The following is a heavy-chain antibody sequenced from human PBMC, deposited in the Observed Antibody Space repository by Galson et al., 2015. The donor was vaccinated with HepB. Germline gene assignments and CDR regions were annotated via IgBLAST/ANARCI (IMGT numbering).Heavy chain of an antibody. CDR3: PRVKSALSSSWYYFDY. Sequence: SLRLSCAASGFTFSSYDMHWVRQATGKSLEWVSAIGTAGDTYYPGSVKGRFTISRENAKNSLYLQMNSLRAGDTAVYYCPRVKSALSSSWYYFDYWGQGTLVTVSS. CDR1: GFTFSSYD. V-gene: IGHV3-13*01. J-gene: IGHJ4*02. D-gene: IGHD6-13*01. CDR2: IGTAGDT.